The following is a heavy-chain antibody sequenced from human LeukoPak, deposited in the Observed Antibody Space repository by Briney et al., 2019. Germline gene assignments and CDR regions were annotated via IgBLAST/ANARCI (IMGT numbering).Heavy chain of an antibody. CDR1: GDSISSSGYY. D-gene: IGHD6-6*01. CDR2: VYYSGTS. Sequence: PSETLSLTCTVSGDSISSSGYYWGWIRQPPGKGLEWRGSMEWIGRVYYSGTSYYNPSLKSRVTTSVDTSKNQFSLKLSSVTAADTAVYYCARIKGSIVEYWGQGTLVTVSA. V-gene: IGHV4-39*01. CDR3: ARIKGSIVEY. J-gene: IGHJ4*02.